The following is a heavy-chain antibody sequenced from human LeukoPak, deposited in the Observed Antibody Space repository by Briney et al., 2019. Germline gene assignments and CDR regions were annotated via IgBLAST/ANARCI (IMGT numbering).Heavy chain of an antibody. CDR3: ARDGAGSSGWWGQYYFDY. V-gene: IGHV1-18*01. Sequence: ASVKVSCKASGYTFTSYGISWVRQAPGQGLEWMGWISAYNGNTNYAQKLQGRVTMTTDISTSTAYMELRSLRSDDTAVYYCARDGAGSSGWWGQYYFDYWGQGTLVTVSS. J-gene: IGHJ4*02. CDR2: ISAYNGNT. CDR1: GYTFTSYG. D-gene: IGHD6-19*01.